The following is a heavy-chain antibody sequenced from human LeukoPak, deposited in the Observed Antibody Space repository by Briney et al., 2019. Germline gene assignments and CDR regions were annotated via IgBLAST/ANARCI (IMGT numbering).Heavy chain of an antibody. CDR2: IGASGGST. D-gene: IGHD6-13*01. V-gene: IGHV3-23*01. J-gene: IGHJ4*02. CDR3: AKVETAAAATLRGFDY. Sequence: PGGSLRLSCTASGFTFSSYAMSWVRQAPGKGLEWVSSIGASGGSTYYADSVKGRFTISRDNSKNTLYLQMNSLRAEDAAVYYCAKVETAAAATLRGFDYWGQGTLVTVSS. CDR1: GFTFSSYA.